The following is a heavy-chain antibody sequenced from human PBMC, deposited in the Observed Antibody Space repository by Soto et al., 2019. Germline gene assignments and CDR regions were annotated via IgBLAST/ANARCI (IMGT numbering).Heavy chain of an antibody. CDR2: ISSVGTTT. J-gene: IGHJ6*02. Sequence: PGGSLRLSCGASGFTITYYYMSWIRQAPGKGLEWVSHISSVGTTTYYADSVKGRFSISMDNAKNSLYLQMNSLRAEDTAVYYCARDXEGSGSHWLGYNYYAMDVWGQGTTVTVS. CDR1: GFTITYYY. V-gene: IGHV3-11*01. D-gene: IGHD3-10*01. CDR3: ARDXEGSGSHWLGYNYYAMDV.